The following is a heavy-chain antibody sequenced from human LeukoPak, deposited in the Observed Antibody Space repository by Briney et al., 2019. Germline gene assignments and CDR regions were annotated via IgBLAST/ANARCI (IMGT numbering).Heavy chain of an antibody. CDR3: ARGRYYYDSSAYYFDY. CDR2: INPNSGGT. Sequence: GASVKVSCKXSGYTFTGYYMHWVRQAPGQGLEWMGRINPNSGGTNYAQKFQGRVTMTRDTSISTAYMELSRLRSDDTAMYYCARGRYYYDSSAYYFDYWGQGTLVTVSS. J-gene: IGHJ4*02. D-gene: IGHD3-22*01. CDR1: GYTFTGYY. V-gene: IGHV1-2*02.